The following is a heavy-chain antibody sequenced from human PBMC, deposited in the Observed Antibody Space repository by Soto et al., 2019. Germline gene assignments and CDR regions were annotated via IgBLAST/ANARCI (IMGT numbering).Heavy chain of an antibody. CDR1: GFMFSIYD. J-gene: IGHJ3*02. D-gene: IGHD3-10*01. CDR2: IGTTGDT. Sequence: VQLVESGGGLVQPGGSLRLSCAASGFMFSIYDMHWVRQPTGKGLEWVSAIGTTGDTYYAGSVKGRFTISREDAKSSLYLRVNSLRVGDTAVYYCARGSRHGSGSLRPGPSDIFDIWGQGTMVTVSS. V-gene: IGHV3-13*01. CDR3: ARGSRHGSGSLRPGPSDIFDI.